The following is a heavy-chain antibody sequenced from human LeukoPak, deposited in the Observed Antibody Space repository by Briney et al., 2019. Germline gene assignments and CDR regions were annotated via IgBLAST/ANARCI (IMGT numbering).Heavy chain of an antibody. V-gene: IGHV1-2*02. J-gene: IGHJ2*01. CDR3: ARGVGSGWYFDF. Sequence: ASVKVSCKASGYTFTGYYIHWVRQAPAQGLEWMGWIDPNSGGTNYAKNFQGRVTMTRDTSITTAYMELRGLRSDDTAVYYCARGVGSGWYFDFWGRGTLVTVSS. CDR2: IDPNSGGT. CDR1: GYTFTGYY. D-gene: IGHD3-10*01.